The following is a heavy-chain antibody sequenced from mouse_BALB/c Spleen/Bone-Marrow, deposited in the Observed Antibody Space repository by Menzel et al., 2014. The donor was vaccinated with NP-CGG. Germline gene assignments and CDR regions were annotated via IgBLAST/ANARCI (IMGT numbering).Heavy chain of an antibody. Sequence: QVQLQQSGAELAKPGASVKMSCKASGYSFTNYWMHWVKQRPGQGLEWIGYISPSTGYSEYNQKFKDKATLTADESSNIAYMQLSSLTSEDSAAYYCARYGNYPLFAYWGQGTLVTVSA. CDR1: GYSFTNYW. J-gene: IGHJ3*01. CDR3: ARYGNYPLFAY. V-gene: IGHV1-7*01. D-gene: IGHD2-1*01. CDR2: ISPSTGYS.